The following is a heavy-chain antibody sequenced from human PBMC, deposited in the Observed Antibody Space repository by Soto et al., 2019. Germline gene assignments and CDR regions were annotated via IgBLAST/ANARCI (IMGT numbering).Heavy chain of an antibody. D-gene: IGHD5-12*01. J-gene: IGHJ4*02. CDR3: AKDRGYSGYDSLDY. Sequence: LRLSCAASGFTFSSYAMHWVRQAPGKGLEWVALISYDGSNKYYGDSVKGRFTISRDNSKNTLYLQMNSLRTEDTAVYYCAKDRGYSGYDSLDYWGQGNLVTVSS. CDR1: GFTFSSYA. CDR2: ISYDGSNK. V-gene: IGHV3-30*18.